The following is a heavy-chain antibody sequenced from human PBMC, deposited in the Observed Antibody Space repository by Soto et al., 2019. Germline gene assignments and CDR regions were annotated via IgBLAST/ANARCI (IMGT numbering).Heavy chain of an antibody. J-gene: IGHJ4*02. CDR1: GGSISSSSYY. CDR3: AVVVVAATPY. D-gene: IGHD2-15*01. V-gene: IGHV4-39*01. Sequence: SETLSLTCTVSGGSISSSSYYWGWIRQPPGKGLEWIGSIYYSGSTYYNPSLKSRVTISVDTSKNQFSLKLSSVTAADTAVYYCAVVVVAATPYWGQGTLVTVSS. CDR2: IYYSGST.